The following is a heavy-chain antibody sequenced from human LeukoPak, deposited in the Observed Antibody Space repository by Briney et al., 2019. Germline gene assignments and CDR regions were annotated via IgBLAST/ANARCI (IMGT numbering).Heavy chain of an antibody. Sequence: GASVKVSCKASGYTFTGYYMHWVRQAPGQGLEWMGWINPNSGGTNYAQKFQGSVTMTRDTSISTAYMELSRLRSDDTAVYYCGRLVRGFIDYDAFDIWGQGTMVTVSS. CDR1: GYTFTGYY. V-gene: IGHV1-2*02. CDR3: GRLVRGFIDYDAFDI. D-gene: IGHD3-10*01. CDR2: INPNSGGT. J-gene: IGHJ3*02.